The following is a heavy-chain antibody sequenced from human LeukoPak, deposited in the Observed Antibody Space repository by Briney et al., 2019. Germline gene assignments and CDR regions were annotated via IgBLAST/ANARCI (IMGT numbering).Heavy chain of an antibody. J-gene: IGHJ6*02. Sequence: ASVKVSCKASGYTFTGYYMHWVRQAPGQGLEWMGWINPNSGGTNYAQKFQGRVTMTRDTSISTAYMELSRLTSDDTAVYYCERQYCSGGSCYKLYYYYGMDVWGQGTTVTVSS. CDR1: GYTFTGYY. CDR3: ERQYCSGGSCYKLYYYYGMDV. CDR2: INPNSGGT. D-gene: IGHD2-15*01. V-gene: IGHV1-2*02.